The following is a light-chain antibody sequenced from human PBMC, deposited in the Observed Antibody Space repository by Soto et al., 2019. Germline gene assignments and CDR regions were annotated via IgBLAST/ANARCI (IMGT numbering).Light chain of an antibody. CDR3: QQYDGSPPWT. Sequence: EVVMTQSPGTLSLSPGERATLSCRASQSVTNNYLAWYQQKPGQARMLIIYGASSRATGHPARFSGSGSGTEFTLTISRLEPEDFAVYYCQQYDGSPPWTFGQGTKVEIK. CDR1: QSVTNNY. J-gene: IGKJ1*01. V-gene: IGKV3-20*01. CDR2: GAS.